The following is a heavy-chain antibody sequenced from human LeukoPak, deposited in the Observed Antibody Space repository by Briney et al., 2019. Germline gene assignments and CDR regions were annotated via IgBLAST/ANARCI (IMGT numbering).Heavy chain of an antibody. J-gene: IGHJ5*02. V-gene: IGHV4-61*02. D-gene: IGHD3-22*01. CDR1: GGSISSGSYY. CDR2: ISTSGST. Sequence: SETLSLTCTVSGGSISSGSYYWTWIRQPAGKGLEWVGRISTSGSTNYNPSLKSRLTISIDTSKNQFSLKLSSVTAVDTAVYYRARGGDSSGCEGRFDPWGQGTLVPVSS. CDR3: ARGGDSSGCEGRFDP.